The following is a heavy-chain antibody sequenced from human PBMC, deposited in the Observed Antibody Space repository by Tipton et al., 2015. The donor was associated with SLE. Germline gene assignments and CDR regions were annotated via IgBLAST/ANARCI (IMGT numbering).Heavy chain of an antibody. V-gene: IGHV4-39*01. J-gene: IGHJ6*02. D-gene: IGHD2-21*01. CDR1: GGSISRSSYY. Sequence: TLSLTCTVSGGSISRSSYYWGWIRQPPGKGLEWIGSIYYSGSTYYNPSLKSRVTISVDTSKNQFSLKLSSVTAADTAVHYCARHEIPDGMDVWGQGTTVTVSS. CDR2: IYYSGST. CDR3: ARHEIPDGMDV.